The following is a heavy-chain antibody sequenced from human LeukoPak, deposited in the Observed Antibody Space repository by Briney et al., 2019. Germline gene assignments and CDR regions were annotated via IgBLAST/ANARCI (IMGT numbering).Heavy chain of an antibody. J-gene: IGHJ4*02. CDR3: ARAPGIAAAGTHFDF. CDR1: GGSISSYY. V-gene: IGHV4-59*01. D-gene: IGHD6-13*01. Sequence: SETLSLTCTVSGGSISSYYWSWIRQPPGKRLEWIGYIYYSGSAKYNPSLKSRVTISVDTSKNQFSLKLSSVTAGDTAVYYCARAPGIAAAGTHFDFWGQGTLVTVSS. CDR2: IYYSGSA.